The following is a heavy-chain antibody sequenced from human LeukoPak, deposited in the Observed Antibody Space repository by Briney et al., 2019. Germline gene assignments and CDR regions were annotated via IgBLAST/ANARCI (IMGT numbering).Heavy chain of an antibody. Sequence: GGSLRLSCAASGFTFSSYAMHWVRQAPGKGLEWVAVISYDGSNKYYADSVKGRFTISRDNSKNTLYLQMNSLRAEDTAVYYCARGCGGSCSRFDYWGQGTLVTVSS. CDR1: GFTFSSYA. D-gene: IGHD2-15*01. CDR2: ISYDGSNK. CDR3: ARGCGGSCSRFDY. J-gene: IGHJ4*02. V-gene: IGHV3-30*04.